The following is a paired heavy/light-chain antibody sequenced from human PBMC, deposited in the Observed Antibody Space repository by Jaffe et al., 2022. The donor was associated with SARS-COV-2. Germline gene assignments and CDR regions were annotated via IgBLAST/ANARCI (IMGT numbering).Heavy chain of an antibody. D-gene: IGHD3-16*01. CDR1: GYSFANYA. CDR2: VSPGNGNT. CDR3: ARSIILTFGPTGRFDS. Sequence: QVQVVQSGPEMKKPGASVKIPCKTSGYSFANYAVNWLRQAPGQSLEWMGSVSPGNGNTKSSQKFQGRLTITTDTSATTAYMELSSLRPEDTAVYFCARSIILTFGPTGRFDSWGQGTLVTVSS. V-gene: IGHV1-3*01. J-gene: IGHJ4*02.
Light chain of an antibody. V-gene: IGKV1-5*03. CDR2: KTS. CDR1: QRISSW. CDR3: QQYDTFVWT. Sequence: DIQMTQSPSILSASVGDRVTITCRASQRISSWLAWYQQKPGEAPKLLIYKTSTLESGVPSRFSGSGSGTEFTLTISSLQPDDFATYYCQQYDTFVWTFGQGTKVEI. J-gene: IGKJ1*01.